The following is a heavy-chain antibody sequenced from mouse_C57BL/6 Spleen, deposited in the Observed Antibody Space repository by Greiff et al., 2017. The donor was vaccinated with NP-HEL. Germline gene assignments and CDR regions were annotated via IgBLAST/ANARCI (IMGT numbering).Heavy chain of an antibody. D-gene: IGHD1-1*01. CDR2: IYPGSGST. Sequence: QVQLQQPGAELVKPGASVKMSCKASGYTFTSYWITWVKQRPGQGLEWIGDIYPGSGSTNYNEKFKSKATLTVDTSSSTAYMQLSSLTSEDSAVYYCARYDYGSSYGEDDWGQGTTLTVSS. J-gene: IGHJ2*01. CDR3: ARYDYGSSYGEDD. V-gene: IGHV1-55*01. CDR1: GYTFTSYW.